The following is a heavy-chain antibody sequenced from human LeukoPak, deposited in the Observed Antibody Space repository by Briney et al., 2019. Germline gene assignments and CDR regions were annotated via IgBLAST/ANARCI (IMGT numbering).Heavy chain of an antibody. CDR1: GGTFSSYA. Sequence: ASVKVSCKASGGTFSSYAISWVRQAPGQGLEWMGRIIPILGIANCAQKFQGRVTITADKSTSTAYMELSSLRSEDTAVYYCARDPDYGGNSAFDYWGQGTLVTVSS. V-gene: IGHV1-69*04. D-gene: IGHD4-23*01. CDR3: ARDPDYGGNSAFDY. J-gene: IGHJ4*02. CDR2: IIPILGIA.